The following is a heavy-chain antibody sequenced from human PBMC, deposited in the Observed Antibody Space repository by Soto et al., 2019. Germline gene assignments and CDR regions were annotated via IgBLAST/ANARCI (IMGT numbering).Heavy chain of an antibody. J-gene: IGHJ5*02. Sequence: TSETLSLTCTVSGGSISSGDYHWSWIRQPPGKDLEWIGYIYYSGSSYYNPSLKSRLTISVDTSKNQFSLKLSSVTAADTAVYYCASPKIAFYNWFDPWGQGTLVTVSS. CDR3: ASPKIAFYNWFDP. CDR2: IYYSGSS. D-gene: IGHD3-3*02. V-gene: IGHV4-30-4*01. CDR1: GGSISSGDYH.